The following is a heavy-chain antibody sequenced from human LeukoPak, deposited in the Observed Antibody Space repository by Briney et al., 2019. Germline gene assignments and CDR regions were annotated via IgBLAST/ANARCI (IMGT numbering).Heavy chain of an antibody. J-gene: IGHJ5*02. CDR2: IYYSGST. V-gene: IGHV4-39*01. Sequence: SETLSLTCTVSGGSISSSSYYWGWIRQPPGKGLEWIGSIYYSGSTYYNPSLKSRVTISVDTSKNQFSLKLSSVTAADTAVYYCAREESGSRLLNWFDPWGQGTLVTVSS. D-gene: IGHD3-10*01. CDR3: AREESGSRLLNWFDP. CDR1: GGSISSSSYY.